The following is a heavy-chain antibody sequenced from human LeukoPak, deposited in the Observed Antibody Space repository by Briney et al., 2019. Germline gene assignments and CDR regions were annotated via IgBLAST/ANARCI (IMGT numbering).Heavy chain of an antibody. CDR1: GGSISSTTYY. V-gene: IGHV4-39*07. D-gene: IGHD6-6*01. CDR2: IYYSGNT. Sequence: SETLSLTCIVSGGSISSTTYYWGWIRQPPGKRLEWIGSIYYSGNTYYNPFLKSRVTISIDTSKNQFSLNLNSVTAADTAVYYCARGGAARLHFQNWGQGTLVTVSS. J-gene: IGHJ1*01. CDR3: ARGGAARLHFQN.